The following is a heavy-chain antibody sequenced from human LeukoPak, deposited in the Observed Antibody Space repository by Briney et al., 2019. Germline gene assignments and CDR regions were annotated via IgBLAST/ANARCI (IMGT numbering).Heavy chain of an antibody. J-gene: IGHJ3*01. V-gene: IGHV1-46*01. CDR2: INPSVGGT. CDR3: ARGGDGHAFDF. CDR1: GYTFSSYY. Sequence: GASVKVSCKASGYTFSSYYMHWVRQAPGQGLEWMGIINPSVGGTTYAQKLQGRVTMTRDTSTSTVYMELSSLRSEDTAVYYCARGGDGHAFDFWGQGTMVTVSS. D-gene: IGHD3-10*01.